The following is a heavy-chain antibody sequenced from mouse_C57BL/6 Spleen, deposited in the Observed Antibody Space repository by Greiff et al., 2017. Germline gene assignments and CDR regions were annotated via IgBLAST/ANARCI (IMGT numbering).Heavy chain of an antibody. J-gene: IGHJ3*01. Sequence: EVMLVESGGGLVQPGGSLQLSCAASGFTFSDYYMYWVRQTPEKRLEWVAYIRNGGGSTYYPDTVKGRFTISRDNAKNTLYLQMSRLKSEDTAMYYCARHAYGSSWGFAYWGQGTLVTVSA. CDR2: IRNGGGST. V-gene: IGHV5-12*01. CDR3: ARHAYGSSWGFAY. CDR1: GFTFSDYY. D-gene: IGHD1-1*01.